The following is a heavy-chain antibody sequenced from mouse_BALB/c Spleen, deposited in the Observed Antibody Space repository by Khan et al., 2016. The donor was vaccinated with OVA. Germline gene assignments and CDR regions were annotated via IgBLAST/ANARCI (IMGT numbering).Heavy chain of an antibody. CDR1: GYTFTNYG. CDR3: ARISSDWYSDV. V-gene: IGHV9-1*02. J-gene: IGHJ1*01. CDR2: INTYTGEP. Sequence: QIQLVQSGPELKKPGESVKISCKASGYTFTNYGMNWVKQAPGKGLKWMGWINTYTGEPTYADDFKGRFVFSLETSASTAYCQISNLKNEDMTTYFCARISSDWYSDVWGAGTTVTVSS. D-gene: IGHD6-2*01.